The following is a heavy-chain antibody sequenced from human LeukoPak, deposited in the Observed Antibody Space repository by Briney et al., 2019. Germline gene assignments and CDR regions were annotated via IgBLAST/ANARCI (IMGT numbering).Heavy chain of an antibody. D-gene: IGHD6-6*01. J-gene: IGHJ4*02. CDR2: ISHTGRV. V-gene: IGHV4-34*01. Sequence: SETLSLTCSFQGESSNTSYWTWIRQPPGKGLEWIGDISHTGRVNFNPSLKSRVSISVDMSRHEFSLRVTSVTAADTAVCYCARARSLTVRLSDYWSQGTLVTVSS. CDR1: GESSNTSY. CDR3: ARARSLTVRLSDY.